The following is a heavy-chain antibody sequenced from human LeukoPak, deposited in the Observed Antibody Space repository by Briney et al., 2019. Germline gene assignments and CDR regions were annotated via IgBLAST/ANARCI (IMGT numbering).Heavy chain of an antibody. J-gene: IGHJ3*02. CDR3: ARGGSYLVSDAFDI. D-gene: IGHD1-26*01. V-gene: IGHV3-53*01. CDR2: IYSGGST. Sequence: AXGKGXEWVSVIYSGGSTYYADSVKGRFTISRDNSKNTLYLQMNSLRAEDTAVYYCARGGSYLVSDAFDIWGQGTMVTVSS.